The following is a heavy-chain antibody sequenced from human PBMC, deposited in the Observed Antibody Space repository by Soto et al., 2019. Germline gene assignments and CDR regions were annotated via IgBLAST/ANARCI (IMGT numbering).Heavy chain of an antibody. J-gene: IGHJ6*02. V-gene: IGHV1-2*02. CDR2: INPNSGGT. Sequence: ASVKVSCKASGYTFTGYYMHWVRQAPGQGLEWMGWINPNSGGTNYAQKFQGRVTMTRDTSISTAYMELSRLRSDDTAVYYCARDPLNVLRFLDPPQVAGYYYGMDLWGQGTTVTVSS. CDR3: ARDPLNVLRFLDPPQVAGYYYGMDL. D-gene: IGHD3-3*01. CDR1: GYTFTGYY.